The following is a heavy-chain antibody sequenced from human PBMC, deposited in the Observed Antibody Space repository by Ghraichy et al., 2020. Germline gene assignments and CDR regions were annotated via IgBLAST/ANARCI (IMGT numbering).Heavy chain of an antibody. CDR2: IGTAGDT. CDR1: GFTFSSYD. J-gene: IGHJ4*02. D-gene: IGHD3-10*01. V-gene: IGHV3-13*01. Sequence: LSLTCAASGFTFSSYDMHWVRQATGKGLEWVSAIGTAGDTYYPGSVKGRFTISRENAKNSLYLQMNSLRAGDTAVYYCARGLYYGSGSSPLDYWGQGTLVTVSS. CDR3: ARGLYYGSGSSPLDY.